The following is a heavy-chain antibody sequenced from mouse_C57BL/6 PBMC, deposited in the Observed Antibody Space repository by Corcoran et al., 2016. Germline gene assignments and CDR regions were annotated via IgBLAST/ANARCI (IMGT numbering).Heavy chain of an antibody. CDR1: GYTFTGYW. Sequence: QVQLQQSGAELLKPGASVKLSCKATGYTFTGYWIEWVKQRPGHGHEWSGEMLPGSGSTNYHEKFKGKATINADTSSNTAYMQLSSLTTEDSAIYYCARGLGFGVYDGCLRDYWGQGTSVTVSS. V-gene: IGHV1-9*01. CDR2: MLPGSGST. CDR3: ARGLGFGVYDGCLRDY. D-gene: IGHD2-3*01. J-gene: IGHJ4*01.